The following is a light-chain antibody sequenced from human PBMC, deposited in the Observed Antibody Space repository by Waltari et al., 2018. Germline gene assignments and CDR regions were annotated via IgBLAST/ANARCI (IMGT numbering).Light chain of an antibody. CDR1: QSVRSN. CDR3: QQYNNWPPVFT. J-gene: IGKJ3*01. Sequence: EIVMTQSPATLSVSPGERATLSCRASQSVRSNLAWYQQKPGQAPRLLIYGASNRATGVPARFSGSGSGTDFTLTISSLQSEDFAIYYCQQYNNWPPVFTFGPGTRVDI. CDR2: GAS. V-gene: IGKV3-15*01.